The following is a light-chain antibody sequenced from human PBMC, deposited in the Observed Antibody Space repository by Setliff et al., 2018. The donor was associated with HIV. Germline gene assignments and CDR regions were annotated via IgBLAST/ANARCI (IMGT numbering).Light chain of an antibody. CDR3: CSYAGGDTWI. Sequence: QSVLTQPASVSGSPGQSITISCTGSSSDVGDTESVSWYQQHPGEVPKLILYNVNQRPSGTSSRFSGSKSKSTASLTVSGLQAADEGTYYCCSYAGGDTWIFGGGTKVTV. J-gene: IGLJ2*01. CDR2: NVN. V-gene: IGLV2-23*02. CDR1: SSDVGDTES.